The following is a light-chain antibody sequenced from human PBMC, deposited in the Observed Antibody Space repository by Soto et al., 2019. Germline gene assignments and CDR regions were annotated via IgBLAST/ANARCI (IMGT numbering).Light chain of an antibody. V-gene: IGLV2-14*01. CDR3: SSYTTSSTQV. J-gene: IGLJ3*02. CDR2: EVS. Sequence: QSVLTQPASVSGSPGQSITISCTGSSRDVGYYNYVSWYQHHPGKAPKLMIYEVSNRPSGVSNRFSGSKSGNTASLAISGLQAEGEADYYCSSYTTSSTQVFGGGTKVTVL. CDR1: SRDVGYYNY.